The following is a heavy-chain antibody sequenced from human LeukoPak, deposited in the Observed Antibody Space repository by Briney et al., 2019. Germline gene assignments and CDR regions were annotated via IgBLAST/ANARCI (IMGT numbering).Heavy chain of an antibody. CDR2: IDSSGGYM. J-gene: IGHJ5*02. Sequence: PGGSLRLSCEASGFTFNTYSMNWARQAPGKGLEWVSSIDSSGGYMFYADSVKGRFIISRDNAKDSLYLQMNTLRADDTAVYYCARDPSFYGSGWVPDHWGQGTLVTVSS. D-gene: IGHD3-10*01. V-gene: IGHV3-21*06. CDR3: ARDPSFYGSGWVPDH. CDR1: GFTFNTYS.